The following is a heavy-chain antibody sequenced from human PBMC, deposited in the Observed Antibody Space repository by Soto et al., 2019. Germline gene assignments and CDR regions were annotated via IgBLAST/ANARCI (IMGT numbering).Heavy chain of an antibody. V-gene: IGHV1-8*01. CDR1: GYTFTSYD. Sequence: GASVKVSCKASGYTFTSYDINWVRQATGQGLEWMGWMNPNSGNTGYAQKFQGRVTMTRNTSISTAYMELSSLRSEDTAVYYCAREVQVYDFYPRFHGMDVWGQGTTVTVSS. CDR3: AREVQVYDFYPRFHGMDV. J-gene: IGHJ6*02. CDR2: MNPNSGNT. D-gene: IGHD3-3*01.